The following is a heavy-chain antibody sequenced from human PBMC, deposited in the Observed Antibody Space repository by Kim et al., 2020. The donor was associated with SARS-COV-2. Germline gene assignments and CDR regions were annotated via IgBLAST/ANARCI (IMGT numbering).Heavy chain of an antibody. J-gene: IGHJ6*02. Sequence: SETLSLTCAVSGGSINNVGYSWSWIRQLPGMGLEWIGYIYDSGTTYYSPSLKSRVTISLDRSRTQFFLNLNSVTAADTAVYYWARGSYASGMDVWGQGT. CDR1: GGSINNVGYS. V-gene: IGHV4-30-2*01. CDR3: ARGSYASGMDV. D-gene: IGHD2-8*01. CDR2: IYDSGTT.